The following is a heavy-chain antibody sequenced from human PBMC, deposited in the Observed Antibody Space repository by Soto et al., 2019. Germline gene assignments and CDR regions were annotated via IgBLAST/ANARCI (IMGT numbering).Heavy chain of an antibody. Sequence: QVQLQESGPGLVKPSQTLSLTCTVSGGSISSGGYYWSWIRQHPGKGLEWIGYIYYSGNTYYNPSLKRRVTISVDPSKNQFSLKLGSVTAADTAVYYCAREGGGSRTPGYYYMDVWGKGTTVTVSS. CDR3: AREGGGSRTPGYYYMDV. CDR1: GGSISSGGYY. J-gene: IGHJ6*03. V-gene: IGHV4-31*03. D-gene: IGHD3-16*01. CDR2: IYYSGNT.